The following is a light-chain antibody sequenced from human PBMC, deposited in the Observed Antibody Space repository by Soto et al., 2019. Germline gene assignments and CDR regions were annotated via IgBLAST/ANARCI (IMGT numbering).Light chain of an antibody. Sequence: QSALTQPASVSGSPGQSITISCTGTTSNVGGYKYVSWYQQQPGKAPKLMIYEVSNRPSGVSDRFSGSKSGNTASLTISGIQAEDEADYYCSSYTSSSTLVFGGGTKVTVL. CDR1: TSNVGGYKY. CDR2: EVS. CDR3: SSYTSSSTLV. V-gene: IGLV2-14*01. J-gene: IGLJ2*01.